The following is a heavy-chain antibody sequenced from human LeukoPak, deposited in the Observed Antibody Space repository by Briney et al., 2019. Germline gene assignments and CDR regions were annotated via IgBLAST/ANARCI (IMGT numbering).Heavy chain of an antibody. J-gene: IGHJ4*02. Sequence: SETLSLTCAVYGGTFIGYYWSWVRQPPGKGLEWIGEINHSGSTNYNPSLKSRVTMSVDTSKNQLSLRLSSVTAADTAVYYCARGELRYYDWLPWGQGTLVTVSS. D-gene: IGHD3-9*01. CDR3: ARGELRYYDWLP. V-gene: IGHV4-34*01. CDR2: INHSGST. CDR1: GGTFIGYY.